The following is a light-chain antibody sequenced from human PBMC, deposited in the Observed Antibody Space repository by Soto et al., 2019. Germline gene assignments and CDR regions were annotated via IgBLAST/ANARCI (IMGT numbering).Light chain of an antibody. Sequence: IVMTQSPATLSVSPGERVTLSCRASQNIYSNIAWYQQRPGQAPRLLIYRASTRATGVPAGFSGSGSGTDFTLTISSLQSEDFTVYSCLQYHNLWAFGQGTKVDI. J-gene: IGKJ1*01. CDR3: LQYHNLWA. V-gene: IGKV3-15*01. CDR2: RAS. CDR1: QNIYSN.